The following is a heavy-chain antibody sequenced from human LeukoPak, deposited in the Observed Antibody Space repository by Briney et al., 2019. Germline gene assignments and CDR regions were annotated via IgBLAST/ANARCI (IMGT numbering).Heavy chain of an antibody. V-gene: IGHV3-33*01. CDR2: IWYDGSSK. CDR3: ARDHRLWFGELLY. CDR1: GFTFSSYG. D-gene: IGHD3-10*01. Sequence: GGSLRLSCAASGFTFSSYGMHWARQAPGKGLEWVAVIWYDGSSKYYADSVKGRFTISRDNSKNTLYLQMNSLRAEDTAVYYCARDHRLWFGELLYWGQGTLVTVSS. J-gene: IGHJ4*02.